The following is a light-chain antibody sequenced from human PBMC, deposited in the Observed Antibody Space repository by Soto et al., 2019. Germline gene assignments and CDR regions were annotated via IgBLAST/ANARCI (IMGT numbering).Light chain of an antibody. CDR2: AAS. CDR1: QTISTY. V-gene: IGKV1-6*01. J-gene: IGKJ1*01. CDR3: LQDHDDSWT. Sequence: IHMTQSPSSLSASVGDRVIITCRASQTISTYLNWYQQKPGKAPTLLIYAASNLQSGVPSRFRGSRSGTGFTLTVSSLQPEDFATYYCLQDHDDSWTFGQGTKVDIK.